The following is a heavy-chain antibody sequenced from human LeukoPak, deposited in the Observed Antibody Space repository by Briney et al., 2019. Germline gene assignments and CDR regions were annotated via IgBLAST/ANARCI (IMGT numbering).Heavy chain of an antibody. CDR2: ISAYNGNT. Sequence: GASVKVSCKASGYTFTGYYMHWARQAPGQGLEWMGWISAYNGNTNYAQKLQGRVTMSTDTSTSTAYMELSSLRSEDTAVYYCARDRGRDGYNLLHYWGQGTLVTVSS. CDR1: GYTFTGYY. J-gene: IGHJ4*02. V-gene: IGHV1-18*04. CDR3: ARDRGRDGYNLLHY. D-gene: IGHD5-24*01.